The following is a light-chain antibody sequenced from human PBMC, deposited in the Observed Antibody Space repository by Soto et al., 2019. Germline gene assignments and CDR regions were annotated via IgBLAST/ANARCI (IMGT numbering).Light chain of an antibody. Sequence: QSALTQPASVSGSPGQSITISCTGTSSDVRGYNYVSWYQQHPGKAPKLMIYDVSNRPSGVSNRFSGSKSGNTASLTISGLQAEAEADYYYSSYTSSSTQVFGGGTKLTVL. CDR3: SSYTSSSTQV. V-gene: IGLV2-14*01. J-gene: IGLJ2*01. CDR1: SSDVRGYNY. CDR2: DVS.